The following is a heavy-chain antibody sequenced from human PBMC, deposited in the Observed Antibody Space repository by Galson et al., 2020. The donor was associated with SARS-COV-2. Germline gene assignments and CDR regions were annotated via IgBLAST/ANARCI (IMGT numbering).Heavy chain of an antibody. Sequence: ASVKVSCKASGYTFTTYAMNWVRQAPGQGLEWMGWINTDTGNPTYAQDSKGRFLFSLDTSVSTAYLEISTLKPEDNAVYYCARFRIAPRSREPPDWGQGTLVTVSS. D-gene: IGHD6-13*01. CDR2: INTDTGNP. CDR1: GYTFTTYA. V-gene: IGHV7-4-1*02. J-gene: IGHJ4*02. CDR3: ARFRIAPRSREPPD.